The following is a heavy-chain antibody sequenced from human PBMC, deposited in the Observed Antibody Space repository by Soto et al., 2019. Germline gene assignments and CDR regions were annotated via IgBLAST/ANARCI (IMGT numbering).Heavy chain of an antibody. V-gene: IGHV3-23*01. J-gene: IGHJ6*02. CDR3: AKARGSSLDYYGMDV. Sequence: VPLLGSGGGLVQPGGSLRLSFAASGFHFCSYSMSWVRQAPGKGLEGGSAISGSGGSTYYADSVKGRFTISRDNSKNTLYLQMNSLRAEDTAVYYCAKARGSSLDYYGMDVWGQGTTVTVSS. D-gene: IGHD6-13*01. CDR2: ISGSGGST. CDR1: GFHFCSYS.